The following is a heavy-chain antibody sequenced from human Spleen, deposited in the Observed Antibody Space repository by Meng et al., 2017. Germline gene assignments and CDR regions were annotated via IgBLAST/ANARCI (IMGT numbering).Heavy chain of an antibody. Sequence: QVQLQEAGPGLVKPSGTLSLTCAVSGGSISSYNWWTWVRQPPGKGLEWIGEIYYTGSTNYNPSLKSRLTISVDKSKNQFSLKLSSVTAADTAVYYCARGPTTMAHDFDYWGQGTLVTVSS. CDR2: IYYTGST. CDR3: ARGPTTMAHDFDY. J-gene: IGHJ4*02. D-gene: IGHD4-11*01. CDR1: GGSISSYNW. V-gene: IGHV4-4*02.